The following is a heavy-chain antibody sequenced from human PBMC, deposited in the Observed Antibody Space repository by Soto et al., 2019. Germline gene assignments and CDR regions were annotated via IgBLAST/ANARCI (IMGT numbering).Heavy chain of an antibody. D-gene: IGHD2-21*01. CDR2: ISGSSRNM. Sequence: GGSLRLSCAASGFTFSTCSMNWVRQAPGKGLEWVSSISGSSRNMYYADSVKGRFTISRDNARSTLYLQMNSLRVEDTAVYYCSRVCGGDGCLGHALRGQGTPVTVSS. CDR3: SRVCGGDGCLGHAL. J-gene: IGHJ4*02. CDR1: GFTFSTCS. V-gene: IGHV3-21*01.